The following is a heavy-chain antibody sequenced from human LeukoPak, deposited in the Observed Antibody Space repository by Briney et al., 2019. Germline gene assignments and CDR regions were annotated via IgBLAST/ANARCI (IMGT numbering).Heavy chain of an antibody. CDR3: AKGVVVAYYYYYYGMDV. CDR1: GFTFSSYA. D-gene: IGHD2-15*01. V-gene: IGHV3-23*01. Sequence: GGSLRLSCAASGFTFSSYAMSWVRQAPGKGLEWVSAISGSGGSTYYADSVKGRFTISGDNSKNTLYLQMNSLRAEDTAVYYCAKGVVVAYYYYYYGMDVWGQGTTVTVSS. J-gene: IGHJ6*02. CDR2: ISGSGGST.